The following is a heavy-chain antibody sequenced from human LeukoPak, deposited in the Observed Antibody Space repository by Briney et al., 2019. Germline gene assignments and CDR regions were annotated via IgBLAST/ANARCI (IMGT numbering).Heavy chain of an antibody. V-gene: IGHV4-39*07. CDR2: IYYSGST. CDR1: GGSISSSSYY. Sequence: PSETLSLTCTVSGGSISSSSYYWGWIRQPPGKGLEWIGSIYYSGSTYYNPSLKSRVTISVDTSKNQFSLKLSSVTAADTAVYYCATLGGNSVFDYWGQGTLVTVSS. J-gene: IGHJ4*02. D-gene: IGHD4-23*01. CDR3: ATLGGNSVFDY.